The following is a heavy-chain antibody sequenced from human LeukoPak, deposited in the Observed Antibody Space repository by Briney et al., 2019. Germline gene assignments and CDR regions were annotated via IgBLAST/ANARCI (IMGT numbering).Heavy chain of an antibody. Sequence: SETLSLTGAVYGGSFSGYYWSWIRQPPGKGLEWIGEINHSGSTNYNPSLKSRVTISVDTSKNQFSLKLSSVTAADTAVYYCARAGGWFDPWGQGTLVTVSS. CDR3: ARAGGWFDP. D-gene: IGHD3-10*01. V-gene: IGHV4-34*01. CDR1: GGSFSGYY. J-gene: IGHJ5*02. CDR2: INHSGST.